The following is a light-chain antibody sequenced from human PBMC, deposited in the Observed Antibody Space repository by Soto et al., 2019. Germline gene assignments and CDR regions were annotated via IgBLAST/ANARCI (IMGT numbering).Light chain of an antibody. CDR3: QQYGSSGT. CDR2: GAS. Sequence: EIVLTQSPGTLSLSPVERATLSCRASQSVSNNYVAWYQQKPGQAPRLLIYGASNRATGIPDRFSGSGSGTDFTLTISRLETEDFAVYYCQQYGSSGTFGQGTKVDIK. CDR1: QSVSNNY. V-gene: IGKV3-20*01. J-gene: IGKJ1*01.